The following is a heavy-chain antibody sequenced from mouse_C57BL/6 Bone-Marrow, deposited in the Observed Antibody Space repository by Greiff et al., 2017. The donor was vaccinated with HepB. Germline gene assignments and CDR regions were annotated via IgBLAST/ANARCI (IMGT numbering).Heavy chain of an antibody. Sequence: ESGPGLVKPSQSLSLTCSVTGYSITSGYYWNWIRQFPGNKLEWMGYISYDGSNNYNPSLKNRISITRDTSKNQFFLKLNSVTTEDTATYYCAGNYYGSSCFDYWGQGTTLTVSS. J-gene: IGHJ2*01. CDR1: GYSITSGYY. D-gene: IGHD1-1*01. V-gene: IGHV3-6*01. CDR2: ISYDGSN. CDR3: AGNYYGSSCFDY.